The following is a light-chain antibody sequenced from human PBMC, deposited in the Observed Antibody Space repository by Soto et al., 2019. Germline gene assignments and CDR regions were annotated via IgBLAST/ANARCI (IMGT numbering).Light chain of an antibody. CDR2: LNPDGTH. CDR3: QTWGTAMVV. V-gene: IGLV4-69*01. Sequence: QPVLTQSPSASASLGASVKLTCTLSTRHRSYAIAWHQHQPEKGPRFLMTLNPDGTHRKGDGIPDRFSGSSSGAERYLTISSLQSEDEADYSCQTWGTAMVVFGGGTQLTVL. J-gene: IGLJ2*01. CDR1: TRHRSYA.